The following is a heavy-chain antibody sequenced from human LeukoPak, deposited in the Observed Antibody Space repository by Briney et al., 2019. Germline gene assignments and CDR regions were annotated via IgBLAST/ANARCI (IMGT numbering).Heavy chain of an antibody. J-gene: IGHJ4*02. CDR3: ARGPVKGIAARTALED. V-gene: IGHV1-69*05. CDR1: GGTFSSYA. CDR2: IIPIFGTA. D-gene: IGHD6-6*01. Sequence: GASVKVSCKASGGTFSSYAISWVRQAPGQGLEWMGGIIPIFGTANYAQKFQGRVTITTDESTSTAYMELSSLRSEDTAVYYCARGPVKGIAARTALEDWGQGTLVTVSS.